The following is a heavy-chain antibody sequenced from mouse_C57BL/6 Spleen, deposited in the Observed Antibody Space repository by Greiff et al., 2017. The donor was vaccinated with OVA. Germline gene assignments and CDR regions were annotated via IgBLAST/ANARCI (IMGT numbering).Heavy chain of an antibody. CDR2: ISNLAYSI. CDR3: ARRGYGSSYEYFDV. CDR1: GFTFSDYG. D-gene: IGHD1-1*01. Sequence: EVKLMESGGGLVQPGGSLKLSCAASGFTFSDYGMAWVRQAPRKGPEWVAFISNLAYSIYYADTETGRFTISRENAKNTLYLEMSSLRSEDTAMYYCARRGYGSSYEYFDVWGTGTTVTVSS. V-gene: IGHV5-15*01. J-gene: IGHJ1*03.